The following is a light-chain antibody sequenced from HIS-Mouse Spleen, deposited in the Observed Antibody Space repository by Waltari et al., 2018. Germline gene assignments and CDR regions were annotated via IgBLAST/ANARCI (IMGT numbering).Light chain of an antibody. CDR1: SSNLGNNY. J-gene: IGLJ3*02. V-gene: IGLV1-51*01. Sequence: QSVLTQPPSVSAAPGQKVTISCSGSSSNLGNNYVSWYQQLPGTAPKLLIYDNNKRPSGIPDRFSGSKSGTSATLGITGRQTGDEADYYCGTWDSSLSAWVFGGGTKLTVL. CDR3: GTWDSSLSAWV. CDR2: DNN.